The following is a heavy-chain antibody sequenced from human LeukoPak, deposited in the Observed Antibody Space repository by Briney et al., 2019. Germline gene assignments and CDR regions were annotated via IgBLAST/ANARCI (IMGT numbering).Heavy chain of an antibody. CDR3: ARGSQSLGYCSGGSCRAKIFDY. D-gene: IGHD2-15*01. Sequence: SETLSRTCAVYGGSFSGYYWSWIRQPPGKGLEWIGEINHSGSTNYNPSLKSRVTISVDTSKNQISLKLSSVTAADTAVYYCARGSQSLGYCSGGSCRAKIFDYWGQGTLVTVSS. CDR2: INHSGST. V-gene: IGHV4-34*01. CDR1: GGSFSGYY. J-gene: IGHJ4*02.